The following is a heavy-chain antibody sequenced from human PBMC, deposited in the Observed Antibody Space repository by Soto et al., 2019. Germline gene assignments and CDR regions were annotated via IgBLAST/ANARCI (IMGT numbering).Heavy chain of an antibody. J-gene: IGHJ4*02. Sequence: EVQLLESGGGLLQPGRSLRLSCAASGFTFTNYAMSWVRQAPGKGLEWVSLIDASGGYTYYADSVKGRFTISRDNSKNTLYLQMNSLRAEDTAVYYCAKAPNAGPPYYFDYWGQGTLVTVSS. CDR1: GFTFTNYA. V-gene: IGHV3-23*01. D-gene: IGHD6-13*01. CDR2: IDASGGYT. CDR3: AKAPNAGPPYYFDY.